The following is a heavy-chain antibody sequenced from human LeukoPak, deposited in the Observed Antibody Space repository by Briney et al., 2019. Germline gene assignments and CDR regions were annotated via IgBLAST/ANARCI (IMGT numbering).Heavy chain of an antibody. Sequence: SETVSLTCTVSGGSISSSSYYWGWIRQPPGKGLEWIGSIYYSGSTYYNPSLKSRVTISVDTSKNQFSLKLSSVTAVDTAVYYCAQNTPTNRYYYYMDVWGKGTTVTVSS. CDR3: AQNTPTNRYYYYMDV. CDR2: IYYSGST. J-gene: IGHJ6*03. V-gene: IGHV4-39*07. CDR1: GGSISSSSYY. D-gene: IGHD2-8*01.